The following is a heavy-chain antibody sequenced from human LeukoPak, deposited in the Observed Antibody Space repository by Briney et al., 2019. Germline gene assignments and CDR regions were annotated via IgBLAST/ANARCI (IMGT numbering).Heavy chain of an antibody. CDR2: IYYSGST. D-gene: IGHD3-3*01. V-gene: IGHV4-59*01. CDR3: ARATIFGVVSYYMDV. Sequence: PSETLSLTCTVSGGSISSYYWSWIRQPPGKGLEWIGYIYYSGSTNYNPSLKSRVTISVDTSENQFSLKLSSVTAADTAVYYCARATIFGVVSYYMDVWGKGTTVTVSS. J-gene: IGHJ6*03. CDR1: GGSISSYY.